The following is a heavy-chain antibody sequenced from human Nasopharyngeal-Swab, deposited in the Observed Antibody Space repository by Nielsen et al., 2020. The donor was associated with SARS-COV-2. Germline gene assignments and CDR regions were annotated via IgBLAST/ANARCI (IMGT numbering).Heavy chain of an antibody. CDR3: TTLHRTGWF. J-gene: IGHJ4*02. CDR1: GFFFSSVW. D-gene: IGHD6-19*01. V-gene: IGHV3-15*01. Sequence: GESLKISCAASGFFFSSVWMSWVRQAPGKGLEWVGRIKRKADGGTVEYATAVRGRFSISRDDSRNTLFLQMNRLKTEDTAVYYCTTLHRTGWFWGQGTLVTVSS. CDR2: IKRKADGGTV.